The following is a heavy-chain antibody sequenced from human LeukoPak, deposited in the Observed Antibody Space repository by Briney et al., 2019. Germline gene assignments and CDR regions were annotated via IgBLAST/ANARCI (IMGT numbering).Heavy chain of an antibody. D-gene: IGHD1-1*01. CDR2: IRANGGGT. V-gene: IGHV3-23*01. J-gene: IGHJ5*01. CDR3: SKGQELDDGVFES. CDR1: GFTFSSYA. Sequence: HTGGSLRLSCAASGFTFSSYAMTWVRQAPGKGPEWVSTIRANGGGTHYAESLRGRFTISRDNSKSTVYLQMNSLSAEDTAIYYCSKGQELDDGVFESWGRGTLVTVSS.